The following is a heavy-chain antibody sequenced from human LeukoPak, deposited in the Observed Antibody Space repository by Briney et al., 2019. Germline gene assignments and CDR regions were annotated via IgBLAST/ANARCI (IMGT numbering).Heavy chain of an antibody. D-gene: IGHD6-19*01. V-gene: IGHV3-23*01. J-gene: IGHJ4*02. Sequence: PGGSLRLSCAASGFTFSSYAMSWVRQAPGKGLEWVSAISGSGGSTYYADSVKGRFTISRDNSKNTLYLQMNSLRAEDTAVYYCAKGVEGSCGWYYFDYWGQGTLVTVSS. CDR3: AKGVEGSCGWYYFDY. CDR2: ISGSGGST. CDR1: GFTFSSYA.